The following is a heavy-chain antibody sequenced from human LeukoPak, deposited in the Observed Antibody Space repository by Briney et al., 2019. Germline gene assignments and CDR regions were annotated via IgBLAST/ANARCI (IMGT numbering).Heavy chain of an antibody. CDR2: ISSSSSYI. Sequence: GSLRLSCAASGFTFSSYSMNWVRQAPGKGLEWVSSISSSSSYIYYADSVKGRFTISRDNAKNSLYLQMNSLRAEDTAVYYCAREKEGVQDDILTGYYNSPHYYYYMDVWGKGTTVTVSS. J-gene: IGHJ6*03. CDR1: GFTFSSYS. V-gene: IGHV3-21*01. D-gene: IGHD3-9*01. CDR3: AREKEGVQDDILTGYYNSPHYYYYMDV.